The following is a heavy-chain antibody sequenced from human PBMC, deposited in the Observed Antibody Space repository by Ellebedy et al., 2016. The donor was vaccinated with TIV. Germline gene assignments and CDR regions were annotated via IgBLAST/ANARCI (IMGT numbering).Heavy chain of an antibody. D-gene: IGHD3-10*01. J-gene: IGHJ6*02. CDR3: ATENYYGSGSYYTLLYYYYGMDV. CDR1: GFTFSSYW. V-gene: IGHV3-74*01. CDR2: INSDGSST. Sequence: GESLKISCAASGFTFSSYWMHWVRQAPGKGLVWVSRINSDGSSTSYADSVKGRFTISRDNAKNTLYLQMNSLRAEDTAVYYCATENYYGSGSYYTLLYYYYGMDVWGQGTTVTVSS.